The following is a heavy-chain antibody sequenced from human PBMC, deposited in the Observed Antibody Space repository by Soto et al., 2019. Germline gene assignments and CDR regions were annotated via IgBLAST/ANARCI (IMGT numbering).Heavy chain of an antibody. J-gene: IGHJ4*02. CDR1: GFTFSSYE. CDR2: ISRGGGTI. CDR3: ARDDSGWDY. Sequence: VGSLRLSCAASGFTFSSYEMNWVRQAPGKGLEWVSYISRGGGTIYYADSVRGRFTISRDNAKNSLFLQMSSLRAEDTAVYYCARDDSGWDYWGQGTLVTVSS. V-gene: IGHV3-48*03. D-gene: IGHD5-12*01.